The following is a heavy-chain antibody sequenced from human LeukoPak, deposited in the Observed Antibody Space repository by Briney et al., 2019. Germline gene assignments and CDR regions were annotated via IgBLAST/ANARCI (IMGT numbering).Heavy chain of an antibody. D-gene: IGHD4-17*01. CDR1: GFTSSDYY. J-gene: IGHJ4*02. CDR3: ARDQYGDYEHY. V-gene: IGHV3-11*04. Sequence: GGSLRLSCAASGFTSSDYYMRGIRQAPGKGLVCVSYISSSGSTIYYADSVKGRFTISRDNAKTSLYLQMNSLRAEDTAVYYCARDQYGDYEHYWGQGTLVTVSS. CDR2: ISSSGSTI.